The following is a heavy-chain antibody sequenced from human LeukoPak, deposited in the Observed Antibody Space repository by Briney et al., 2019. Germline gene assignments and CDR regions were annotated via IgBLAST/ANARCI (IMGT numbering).Heavy chain of an antibody. V-gene: IGHV4-39*01. CDR1: GGSISSSSYY. CDR3: ATHDVFVDYYYYMDV. CDR2: TYYSGST. D-gene: IGHD3/OR15-3a*01. Sequence: SETLFLTCTVSGGSISSSSYYWGWIRQPPGKGLEWIGSTYYSGSTYYNPSLKSRVTISVDTSKNQFSLKLSSVTAADTAVYYCATHDVFVDYYYYMDVWGKGATVTISS. J-gene: IGHJ6*03.